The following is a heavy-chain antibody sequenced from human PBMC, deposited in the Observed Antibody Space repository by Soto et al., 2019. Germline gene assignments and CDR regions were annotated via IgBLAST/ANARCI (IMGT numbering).Heavy chain of an antibody. CDR2: ISFDGSTT. CDR3: ARGGAHTAMANEY. D-gene: IGHD5-18*01. J-gene: IGHJ4*02. CDR1: GFTFSSYW. V-gene: IGHV3-74*01. Sequence: GGSLRLSCAASGFTFSSYWMHWVRQASGKGLVWVSRISFDGSTTTYADSVKGRFTISRDNAKNTLYLQMNSLRAEDTAVYYCARGGAHTAMANEYWGQGALVTVSS.